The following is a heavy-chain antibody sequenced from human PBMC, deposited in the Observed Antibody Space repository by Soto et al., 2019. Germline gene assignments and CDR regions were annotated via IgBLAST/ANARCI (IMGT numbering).Heavy chain of an antibody. D-gene: IGHD5-12*01. CDR2: ISSSSSYI. CDR3: ARDIVATIFLGPYYYYYGMDV. CDR1: GFTFSSYS. Sequence: GGSLRLSCAASGFTFSSYSMNWVRQAPGKGLEWVSSISSSSSYIYYADSVKGRFTISRDNAKNSLYLQMNSLRAEDTAVYYCARDIVATIFLGPYYYYYGMDVWGQGTTVTVSS. J-gene: IGHJ6*02. V-gene: IGHV3-21*01.